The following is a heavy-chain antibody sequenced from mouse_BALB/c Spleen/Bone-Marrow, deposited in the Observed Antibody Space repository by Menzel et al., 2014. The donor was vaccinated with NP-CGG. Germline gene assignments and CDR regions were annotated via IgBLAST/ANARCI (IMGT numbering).Heavy chain of an antibody. J-gene: IGHJ2*01. CDR3: ARSLYYRYDFFDY. CDR1: GFTFSSFG. Sequence: EVKLVESGGGLVQPGGSRKLSCAASGFTFSSFGMHWVRQAPEKGLEWVAYISSGSSTIYYADTVKGRFTISRDNPKNPLFLQMTSLRSEDTAMYYCARSLYYRYDFFDYWGQGTTLTVSS. CDR2: ISSGSSTI. D-gene: IGHD2-14*01. V-gene: IGHV5-17*02.